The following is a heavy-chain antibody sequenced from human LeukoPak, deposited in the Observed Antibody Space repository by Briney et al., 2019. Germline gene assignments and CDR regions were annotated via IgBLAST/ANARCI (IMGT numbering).Heavy chain of an antibody. D-gene: IGHD6-19*01. Sequence: SGTSLRLSCAASGFTFSSYPMHWVRQAPGKGLEWVAVISYDGSNKYYADSVKGRFTISRDNSKSTLYLQMNSLRAEDTAVYYCARSLTVAGTVYYYGMDVWGQGTTVTVSS. CDR1: GFTFSSYP. V-gene: IGHV3-30-3*01. CDR3: ARSLTVAGTVYYYGMDV. CDR2: ISYDGSNK. J-gene: IGHJ6*02.